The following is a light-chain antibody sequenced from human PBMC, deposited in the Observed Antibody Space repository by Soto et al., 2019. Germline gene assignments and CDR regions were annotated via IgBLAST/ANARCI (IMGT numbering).Light chain of an antibody. V-gene: IGKV3-20*01. J-gene: IGKJ1*01. CDR1: QSISSRY. CDR3: QQYGSSSWT. Sequence: EIVLTQYPGTLSLSPGKRATLSCRASQSISSRYLAWYQQRPGQAPRLLIYGASSRATGIPERLSGSGYGTELTITISRLETEDFAVYYCQQYGSSSWTFGQGTKVDIK. CDR2: GAS.